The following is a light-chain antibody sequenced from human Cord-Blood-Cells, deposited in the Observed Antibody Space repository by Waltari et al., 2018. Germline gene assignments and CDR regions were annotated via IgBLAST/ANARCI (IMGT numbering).Light chain of an antibody. V-gene: IGKV4-1*01. CDR3: QQYYSTPYT. CDR2: WAS. J-gene: IGKJ2*01. CDR1: QSVLYSSNNKNY. Sequence: DIVMTQSPDSLAVPLGERATIHCKPSQSVLYSSNNKNYLAWYQQKPGQPPKLLIYWASTRESGVPDRFSGSGSGTDFTLTISSLQAEDVAVYYCQQYYSTPYTFGQGTKLEIK.